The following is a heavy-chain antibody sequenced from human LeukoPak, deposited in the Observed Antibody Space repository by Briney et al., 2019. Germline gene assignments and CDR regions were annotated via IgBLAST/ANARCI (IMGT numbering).Heavy chain of an antibody. CDR3: AGSRNYDSTGYNPTYYFDS. Sequence: SETLSLTCTVSGGSIIGSYWTWIRQSPGGGLEYIGYIYNTVDVNYSPSLKSRVTISIDMSRSQFSLRLKSVTAADTAIYYCAGSRNYDSTGYNPTYYFDSWGQGALVTVSS. CDR1: GGSIIGSY. D-gene: IGHD3-22*01. V-gene: IGHV4-59*01. CDR2: IYNTVDV. J-gene: IGHJ4*02.